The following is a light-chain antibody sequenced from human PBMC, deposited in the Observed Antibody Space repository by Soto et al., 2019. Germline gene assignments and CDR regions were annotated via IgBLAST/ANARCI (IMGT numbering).Light chain of an antibody. CDR3: QQYGASPLT. CDR2: GAS. J-gene: IGKJ4*01. V-gene: IGKV3-20*01. Sequence: EIVLTQSPGTLSLSPGERATLSCRASESFARTYLAWYQQKPGQAPRLLIHGASSRATGIPGRFSGSNSGTDFTLTISRLEPEDSAVYYCQQYGASPLTFGGGTKVEIK. CDR1: ESFARTY.